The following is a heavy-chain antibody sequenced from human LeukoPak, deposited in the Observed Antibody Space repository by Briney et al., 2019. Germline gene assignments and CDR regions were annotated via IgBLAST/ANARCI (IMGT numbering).Heavy chain of an antibody. CDR2: ISGSGGST. Sequence: GGSLRLSCAASGFTFCSYSMNWVRQAPGKGLEWVSGISGSGGSTYYADSVKGRFTISRDNSKNTLYLQMNSLRAEDTAVYYCAKDRPSIASGGTFYNAMDVWGQGTTVTVSS. CDR3: AKDRPSIASGGTFYNAMDV. J-gene: IGHJ6*02. V-gene: IGHV3-23*01. CDR1: GFTFCSYS. D-gene: IGHD6-13*01.